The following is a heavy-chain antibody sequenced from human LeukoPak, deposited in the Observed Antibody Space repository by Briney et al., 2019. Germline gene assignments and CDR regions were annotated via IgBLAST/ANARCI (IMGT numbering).Heavy chain of an antibody. CDR2: ISSSSSYT. D-gene: IGHD3-10*01. Sequence: GGSLRLSCAASGFTFSDYYMSWIRQAPGKGLEWVSYISSSSSYTNYADSVKGRFTISRDNAKNSLYLQMNSLRAEDTAVYYCARVGGELSPNYYYYYGMDVWGKGTTVTVSS. J-gene: IGHJ6*04. CDR3: ARVGGELSPNYYYYYGMDV. CDR1: GFTFSDYY. V-gene: IGHV3-11*06.